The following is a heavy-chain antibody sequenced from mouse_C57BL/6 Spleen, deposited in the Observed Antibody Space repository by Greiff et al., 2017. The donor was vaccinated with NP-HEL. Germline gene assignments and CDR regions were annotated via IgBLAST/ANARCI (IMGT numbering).Heavy chain of an antibody. CDR3: SEIYGYDGGFAY. V-gene: IGHV2-5*01. Sequence: QVQLQQSGPGLVQPSPCLSITCTASGFALTSYGVHWVRQSPGKGLEWLGVIWRGGSTDYNAAFMSRLSTTKANYKCQVFLKMNSRQADDAAIYYCSEIYGYDGGFAYWGQGTPVTVSA. J-gene: IGHJ3*01. D-gene: IGHD2-2*01. CDR2: IWRGGST. CDR1: GFALTSYG.